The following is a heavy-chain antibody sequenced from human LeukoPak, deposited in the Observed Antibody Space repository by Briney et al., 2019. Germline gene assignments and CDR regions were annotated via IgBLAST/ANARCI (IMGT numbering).Heavy chain of an antibody. V-gene: IGHV3-21*05. CDR2: ISTSSSYT. J-gene: IGHJ5*02. CDR1: GFTFSSHG. D-gene: IGHD3-10*01. CDR3: ARDRYYASGSYNWFDP. Sequence: PGGSLRLSCAASGFTFSSHGMHWIRQAPGKGLEWVSYISTSSSYTNYADSVKGRFTISRDNAKNSLYLQMNSLRAEDTAVYYCARDRYYASGSYNWFDPWGQGTLVTVSS.